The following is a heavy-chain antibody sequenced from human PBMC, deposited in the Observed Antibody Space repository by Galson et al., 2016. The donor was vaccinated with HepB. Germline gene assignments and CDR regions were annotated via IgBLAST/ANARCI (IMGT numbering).Heavy chain of an antibody. CDR3: ARARGGYCSGGSCYSPFDY. D-gene: IGHD2-15*01. V-gene: IGHV3-11*01. Sequence: SLRLSCAASGFTFSDYYMSWIRQAPGKGLEWVSYISGSTIYYADSVKGRFTISRDNAKNSLYLQMNSLRAEDTAVYYCARARGGYCSGGSCYSPFDYWGQGTLVTVSS. CDR1: GFTFSDYY. J-gene: IGHJ4*02. CDR2: ISGSTI.